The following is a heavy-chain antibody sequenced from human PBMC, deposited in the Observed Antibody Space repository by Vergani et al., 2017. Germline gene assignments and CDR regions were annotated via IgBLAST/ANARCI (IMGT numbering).Heavy chain of an antibody. CDR2: ISSSSTI. CDR1: GFTFSSYS. V-gene: IGHV3-48*02. J-gene: IGHJ4*02. Sequence: EVQLVESGGGLVQPGGSLRLSCAASGFTFSSYSMNWVRQAPGKGLEWVSYISSSSTIYYADSVKGRFTISRDNAKNSLYLQMNSLRDEDTAVYYCARLPSGSYSYYFDYWGQGTLVTVSS. D-gene: IGHD3-10*01. CDR3: ARLPSGSYSYYFDY.